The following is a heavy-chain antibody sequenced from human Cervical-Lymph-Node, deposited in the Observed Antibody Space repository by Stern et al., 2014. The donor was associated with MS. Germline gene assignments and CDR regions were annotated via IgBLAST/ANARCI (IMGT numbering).Heavy chain of an antibody. CDR1: GGTFSGSD. J-gene: IGHJ4*02. D-gene: IGHD3-10*01. V-gene: IGHV1-69*06. Sequence: QVQLVESGAEVLKPGASVKVSCRASGGTFSGSDISWVRQAPGQGLEWMDCIIPIIGTANYAQKYQGRVTITADKSTSTAYMELSSLRSEDTAIYYCALGGFGNYFEYWGQGTLVTVSS. CDR2: IIPIIGTA. CDR3: ALGGFGNYFEY.